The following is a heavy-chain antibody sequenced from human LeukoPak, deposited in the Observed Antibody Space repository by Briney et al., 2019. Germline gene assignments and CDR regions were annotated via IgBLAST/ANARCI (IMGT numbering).Heavy chain of an antibody. Sequence: PGGSLRLSCAASGFTFSSYWMYWVRQAPGKGLVWVSRINPDGSSTTYADSVKGRFTISRDNSKNTLYLQMNSLRPEDTAVYYCAKDKAFLAGYFDYWGQGNLVTVSS. CDR1: GFTFSSYW. CDR3: AKDKAFLAGYFDY. V-gene: IGHV3-74*01. CDR2: INPDGSST. J-gene: IGHJ4*02.